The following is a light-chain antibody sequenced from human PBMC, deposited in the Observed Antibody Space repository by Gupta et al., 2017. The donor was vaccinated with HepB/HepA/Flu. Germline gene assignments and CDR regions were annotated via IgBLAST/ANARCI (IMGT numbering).Light chain of an antibody. CDR2: INN. V-gene: IGLV1-44*01. J-gene: IGLJ3*02. Sequence: QSVLTQPPSASGTPGQRVTISCSGSSSNIGSNTVNWYQPLPGTAPKLLIYINNQRLSGVPDRFSGSKSVTSASLAISGLQSEDEADYYCAAGDGSRKGWVFGGGTKLTVL. CDR1: SSNIGSNT. CDR3: AAGDGSRKGWV.